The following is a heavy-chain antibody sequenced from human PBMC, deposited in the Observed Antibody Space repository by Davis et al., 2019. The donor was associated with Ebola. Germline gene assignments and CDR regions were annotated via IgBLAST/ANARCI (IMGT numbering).Heavy chain of an antibody. J-gene: IGHJ6*02. V-gene: IGHV3-21*01. D-gene: IGHD6-6*01. CDR3: ARGTIAARYYYYGMDV. CDR2: ISSSSSYI. CDR1: GFTFSSYS. Sequence: GGSLRLSCAASGFTFSSYSMNWVRQAPGKGLEWVSSISSSSSYIYYADSVKGRFTISRDNAKNSLYLQMNSLRAEDTAVYYCARGTIAARYYYYGMDVWGQGTTVTVSS.